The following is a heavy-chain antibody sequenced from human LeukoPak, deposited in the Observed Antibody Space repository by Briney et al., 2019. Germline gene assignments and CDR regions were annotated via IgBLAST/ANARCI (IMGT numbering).Heavy chain of an antibody. CDR2: IYYNGST. CDR1: GGFLSYYY. D-gene: IGHD2-15*01. CDR3: ARKGGLFDY. Sequence: SETLSLTCTVSGGFLSYYYWSWLRQSPGKGLEWIGYIYYNGSTNYNPSLKSRVTISVDMSKNQFSLKMSSVSAADTAVYYCARKGGLFDYWGQGRLVTVSS. V-gene: IGHV4-59*01. J-gene: IGHJ4*02.